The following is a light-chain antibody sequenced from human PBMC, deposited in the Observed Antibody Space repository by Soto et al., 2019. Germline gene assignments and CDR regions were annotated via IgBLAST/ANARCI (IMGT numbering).Light chain of an antibody. CDR3: QQYNNWPT. V-gene: IGKV3-15*01. J-gene: IGKJ1*01. CDR2: GAS. CDR1: QSVSSN. Sequence: EIVMTQSPATLSVSPGERATLSCRASQSVSSNLAWYQQKPGQAPRLLIYGASTRATGIPARFSGSGSGTEFTLTISSLQSGDLAVYYCQQYNNWPTSGQGTKVDIK.